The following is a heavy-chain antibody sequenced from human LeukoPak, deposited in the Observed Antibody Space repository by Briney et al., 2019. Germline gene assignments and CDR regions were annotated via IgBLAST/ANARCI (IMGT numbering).Heavy chain of an antibody. V-gene: IGHV4-34*01. CDR3: ARGGRLRWILQGWHFDY. J-gene: IGHJ4*02. D-gene: IGHD5-24*01. CDR2: INHSGST. CDR1: GGSFSGYY. Sequence: SETQSLTCAVYGGSFSGYYWSWIRQPPGKGLEWIGEINHSGSTNYNPSLKSRVTISVDTSKNPFSLMLSSVTAADTAVYDCARGGRLRWILQGWHFDYWGQGTLVTVSS.